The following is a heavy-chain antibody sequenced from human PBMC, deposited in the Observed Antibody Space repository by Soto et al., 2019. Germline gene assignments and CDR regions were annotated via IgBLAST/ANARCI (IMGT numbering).Heavy chain of an antibody. CDR2: ISSSGSTI. Sequence: PGGSLRLSCAASGFTFSDYYMSWIRQAPGKGLEWVSYISSSGSTIYYADSVKGRFTISRDNAKNSLYLQMNSLRAEDTAVYYCARDPVYSSPTRPDFYYYYYYMDVGGKGTTVTVSS. J-gene: IGHJ6*03. CDR1: GFTFSDYY. D-gene: IGHD6-13*01. CDR3: ARDPVYSSPTRPDFYYYYYYMDV. V-gene: IGHV3-11*01.